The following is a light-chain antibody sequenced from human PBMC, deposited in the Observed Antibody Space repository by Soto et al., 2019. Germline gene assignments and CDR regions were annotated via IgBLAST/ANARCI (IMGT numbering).Light chain of an antibody. V-gene: IGKV3-20*01. CDR1: QSVSSSY. CDR3: QQCGRSPQT. Sequence: EIVSTQSPGTLSLSPGERATLSCRASQSVSSSYLAWYQQKPGQAPRLLIYGASSRATGIPDRFSGSGSGTDCTLTISRLEPEDFAVYYSQQCGRSPQTFCQGTQVDIK. CDR2: GAS. J-gene: IGKJ1*01.